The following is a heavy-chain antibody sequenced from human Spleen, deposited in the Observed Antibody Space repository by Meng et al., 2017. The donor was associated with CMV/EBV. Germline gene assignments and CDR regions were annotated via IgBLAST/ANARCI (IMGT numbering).Heavy chain of an antibody. D-gene: IGHD2-2*01. CDR2: ISTYNGNT. J-gene: IGHJ5*02. CDR3: ATVPAATNWFDP. Sequence: ASVKVSCKASGYTFTSYGISWVRQAPGQGLEWMGWISTYNGNTNYAQKLQGRVTMTTDTSTSTAYMELSSLRSEDTAVYYCATVPAATNWFDPWGQGTLVTVSS. V-gene: IGHV1-18*01. CDR1: GYTFTSYG.